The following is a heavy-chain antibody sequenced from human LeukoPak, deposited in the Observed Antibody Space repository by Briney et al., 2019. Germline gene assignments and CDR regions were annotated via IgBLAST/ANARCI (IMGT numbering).Heavy chain of an antibody. CDR3: ARVGTFSSSWYSSNWFDP. CDR2: IYYSGST. Sequence: SETLSLTCTVSGGSISSYYWSWIRQPPGKGLDWIGYIYYSGSTNYNPSLKSRVTISVDTSKNQFSLKLSSVTAADTAVYYCARVGTFSSSWYSSNWFDPWGQGTLVTVSS. CDR1: GGSISSYY. D-gene: IGHD6-13*01. V-gene: IGHV4-59*01. J-gene: IGHJ5*02.